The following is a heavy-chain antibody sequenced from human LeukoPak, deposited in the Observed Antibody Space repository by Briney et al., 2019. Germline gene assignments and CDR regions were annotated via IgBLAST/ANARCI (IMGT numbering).Heavy chain of an antibody. V-gene: IGHV3-21*01. CDR3: ARDRGYSYEFDY. J-gene: IGHJ4*02. CDR1: GFTFSSYS. Sequence: GGSLRLSCAASGFTFSSYSMNWLRQAPGKGLEWVSSISSSSSYIYYADSVKGRFTISRDNAKNSLYLQMNSLRAEDTAVYYCARDRGYSYEFDYWGQGTLVTVSS. CDR2: ISSSSSYI. D-gene: IGHD5-18*01.